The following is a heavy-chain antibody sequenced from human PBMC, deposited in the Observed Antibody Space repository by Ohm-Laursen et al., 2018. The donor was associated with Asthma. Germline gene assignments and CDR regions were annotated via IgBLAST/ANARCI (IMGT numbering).Heavy chain of an antibody. CDR3: ARDLMDWYSPSLDF. Sequence: GSLRLSCAASGLPFSNFWMSWVRQAPGKGLEWVANIYPDGGEKYYVDSVDGRFTISRDNAKNSLYLQMNSLRAEDTAVYFCARDLMDWYSPSLDFWGQGTLVTVSS. CDR1: GLPFSNFW. J-gene: IGHJ4*02. V-gene: IGHV3-7*01. D-gene: IGHD3/OR15-3a*01. CDR2: IYPDGGEK.